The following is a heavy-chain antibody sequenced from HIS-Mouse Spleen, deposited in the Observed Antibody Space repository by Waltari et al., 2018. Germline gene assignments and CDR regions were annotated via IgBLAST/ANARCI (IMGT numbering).Heavy chain of an antibody. J-gene: IGHJ2*01. V-gene: IGHV4-39*07. Sequence: QLQLQESGPGLVKPSETLSLTCTVSGGSISSSSYYWGWIRQPPGKGLEWIGSIYYSGRTYCNRCLKRRGTRSVDTSKNQFSLKLSSVTAADTAVYYCAREIPYSSSWYDWYFDLWGRGTLVTVSS. CDR3: AREIPYSSSWYDWYFDL. CDR2: IYYSGRT. CDR1: GGSISSSSYY. D-gene: IGHD6-13*01.